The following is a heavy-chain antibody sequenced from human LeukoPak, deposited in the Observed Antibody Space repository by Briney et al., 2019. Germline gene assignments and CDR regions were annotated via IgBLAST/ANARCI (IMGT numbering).Heavy chain of an antibody. CDR2: IDGSDGST. CDR3: AKGLQRTDY. J-gene: IGHJ4*02. V-gene: IGHV3-23*01. Sequence: GGSLRLSCAVSGFGVHTFAMSWVRQAPGKGLEWVSGIDGSDGSTYYADSVKGRFTISRDNSKNTLYLQMNSLRAEDTAVYYCAKGLQRTDYWGQGTLVTVSS. D-gene: IGHD6-25*01. CDR1: GFGVHTFA.